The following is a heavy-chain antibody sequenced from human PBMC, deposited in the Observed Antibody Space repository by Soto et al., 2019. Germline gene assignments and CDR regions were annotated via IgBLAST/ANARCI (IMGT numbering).Heavy chain of an antibody. CDR3: VRGTPTPGLDY. J-gene: IGHJ4*02. CDR1: GFTFSSYW. Sequence: EVQLVESGGGLVQPGGSLRLSCVVSGFTFSSYWMNWSRQAPGKGLEWVANIKQDGSETHDVDSVKGRFTISRDNAKNSLYLQMNSLRAEDTAVYYCVRGTPTPGLDYWGQGTLVTVSS. D-gene: IGHD1-7*01. V-gene: IGHV3-7*03. CDR2: IKQDGSET.